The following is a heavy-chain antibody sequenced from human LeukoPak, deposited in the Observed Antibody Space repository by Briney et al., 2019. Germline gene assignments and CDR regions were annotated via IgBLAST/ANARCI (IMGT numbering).Heavy chain of an antibody. V-gene: IGHV3-30*04. Sequence: GGSLRLSCAASGFTFSNFAMHWVRQAPGKGLEWVAIISYDGCNKYYADSVKGRFTISRDNSKNTLYLQMNSLRAEDTAVYYCARVGRGYSFNVYYFDYWGQGTLVTVSS. CDR1: GFTFSNFA. J-gene: IGHJ4*02. D-gene: IGHD5-18*01. CDR2: ISYDGCNK. CDR3: ARVGRGYSFNVYYFDY.